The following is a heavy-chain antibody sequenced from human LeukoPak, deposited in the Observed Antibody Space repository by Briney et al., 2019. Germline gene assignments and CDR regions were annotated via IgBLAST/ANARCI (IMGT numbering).Heavy chain of an antibody. CDR3: AHTDKWNHGGFDY. Sequence: SGPTLVNPTQTLTLTCTFSGFSLSTPGVGVGWIRQPPGKALEWLAVIFWNDDKRYSSSLRTRLTITKDTSKNQVVLTVTNMGPVDTATYFCAHTDKWNHGGFDYWGQGALVTVSS. CDR2: IFWNDDK. D-gene: IGHD1-20*01. J-gene: IGHJ4*02. CDR1: GFSLSTPGVG. V-gene: IGHV2-5*01.